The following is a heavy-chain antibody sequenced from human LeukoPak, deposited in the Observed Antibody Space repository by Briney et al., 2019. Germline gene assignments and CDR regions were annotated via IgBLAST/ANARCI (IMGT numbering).Heavy chain of an antibody. CDR2: IYWDDDK. Sequence: SGPTLVKPTQTLTLTCTFSGFSLNTGGVTVGWIRQPPRKALDWLAPIYWDDDKRYSPSLKSRLTITKGTSKNQVVLTMTNMDPVDTGTYYCVHSNGTTTGGAFDIWGQGTRVSVSS. CDR1: GFSLNTGGVT. V-gene: IGHV2-5*02. J-gene: IGHJ3*02. D-gene: IGHD4-17*01. CDR3: VHSNGTTTGGAFDI.